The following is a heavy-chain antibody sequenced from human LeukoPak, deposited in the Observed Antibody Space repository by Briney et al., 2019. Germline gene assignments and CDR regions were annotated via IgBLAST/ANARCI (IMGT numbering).Heavy chain of an antibody. J-gene: IGHJ4*02. Sequence: QPGGSLRLSCGASGFIFSRYEMNWVRQAPGKGLEWVSYISTSGNTIYYADSVKGRFTISRDNAKNSLYLQMNSLRAEDTAVYYCAREVAPAASHLDYWGQGTLVTVSS. D-gene: IGHD2-15*01. V-gene: IGHV3-48*03. CDR2: ISTSGNTI. CDR1: GFIFSRYE. CDR3: AREVAPAASHLDY.